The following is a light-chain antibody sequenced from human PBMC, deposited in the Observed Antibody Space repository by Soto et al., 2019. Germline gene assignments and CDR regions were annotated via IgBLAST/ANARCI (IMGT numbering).Light chain of an antibody. J-gene: IGKJ1*01. CDR2: GVS. Sequence: EIVMPQSPANLYVYPGERATLFLRASQSVSRNLAWHQQKPGQAPRLLIYGVSTRATGVPARFSGSGGGTEYILTISSLQSEDFAVYYGQQYYYWPPWTFGQGTK. CDR1: QSVSRN. V-gene: IGKV3-15*01. CDR3: QQYYYWPPWT.